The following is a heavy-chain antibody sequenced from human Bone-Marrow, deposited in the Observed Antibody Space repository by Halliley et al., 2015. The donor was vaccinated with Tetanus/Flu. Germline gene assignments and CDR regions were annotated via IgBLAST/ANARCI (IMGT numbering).Heavy chain of an antibody. V-gene: IGHV4-30-4*01. D-gene: IGHD6-13*01. Sequence: KGLEWFGFLYYSGSTYYNPSLEGRVTISVDTSKNQFSLKLSSVTAADTAVYYCARLGIWDYFDYWGQGTLATVSS. CDR3: ARLGIWDYFDY. J-gene: IGHJ4*02. CDR2: LYYSGST.